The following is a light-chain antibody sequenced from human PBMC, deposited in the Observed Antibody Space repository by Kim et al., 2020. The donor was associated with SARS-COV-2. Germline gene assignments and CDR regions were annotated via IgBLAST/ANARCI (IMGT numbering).Light chain of an antibody. CDR1: QSIISY. V-gene: IGKV1-39*01. CDR2: AAS. CDR3: QQTYRIPVT. Sequence: DIQMTQSPSSLSASVGDRVTITCRASQSIISYLNWYQQKPGKAPTLLIYAASTLQSGVPSRFSGSGPGTDFTLTISSLQPADFATYFWQQTYRIPVTFGKGAKVDI. J-gene: IGKJ1*01.